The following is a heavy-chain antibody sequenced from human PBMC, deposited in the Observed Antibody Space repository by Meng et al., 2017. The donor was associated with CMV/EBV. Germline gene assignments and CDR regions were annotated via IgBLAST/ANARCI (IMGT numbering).Heavy chain of an antibody. D-gene: IGHD4-17*01. Sequence: GESLKISCAASGSTFSSYSMNWVRQAPGKGLEWVSYISSSSSTIYYADSVKGRFTISRNNAKNSLYLQMNSLRAEDTAVYYCAAYGDYNWFDPWGQGTLVTVSS. CDR2: ISSSSSTI. CDR1: GSTFSSYS. J-gene: IGHJ5*02. CDR3: AAYGDYNWFDP. V-gene: IGHV3-48*04.